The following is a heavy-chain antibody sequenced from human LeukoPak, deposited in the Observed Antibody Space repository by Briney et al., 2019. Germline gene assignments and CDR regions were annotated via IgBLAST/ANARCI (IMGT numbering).Heavy chain of an antibody. CDR3: ARDESGAARGVFDY. Sequence: GASVKVSCKASGYTFTSYGIGWVRQAPGQGLEWMGWISAYNGNTNYAQKLQGRVTMTTDTSTSTAYMELRSLRSDDTAVYYCARDESGAARGVFDYWGQGTLVTVSS. J-gene: IGHJ4*02. CDR2: ISAYNGNT. CDR1: GYTFTSYG. D-gene: IGHD1-26*01. V-gene: IGHV1-18*01.